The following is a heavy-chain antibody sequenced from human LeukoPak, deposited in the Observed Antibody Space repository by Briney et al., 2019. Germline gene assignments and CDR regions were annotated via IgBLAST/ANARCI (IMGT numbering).Heavy chain of an antibody. Sequence: SETLSLTCTVSGGSISSYYWSWIWQPPGKGLEWIGYIYYSGSTNYNPSLKSRVTISVDTSKNQFSLKLSSVTAADTAVYYCARDSLTREIDYWGQGTLVTVSS. V-gene: IGHV4-59*01. CDR3: ARDSLTREIDY. J-gene: IGHJ4*02. CDR2: IYYSGST. CDR1: GGSISSYY.